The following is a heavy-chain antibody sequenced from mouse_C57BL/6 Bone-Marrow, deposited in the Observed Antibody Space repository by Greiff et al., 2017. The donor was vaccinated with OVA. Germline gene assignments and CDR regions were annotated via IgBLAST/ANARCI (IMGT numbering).Heavy chain of an antibody. D-gene: IGHD2-4*01. CDR2: IDPETGGT. V-gene: IGHV1-15*01. J-gene: IGHJ3*01. CDR3: TAYYDFFAY. Sequence: VQLQQSGAELVRPGASVTLSCKASGYTFTDYEMHWVKQTPVHGLEWIGAIDPETGGTAYNQKFEGKAILTADKSSSTAYMELRSLTSEDSAVYYCTAYYDFFAYWGQGTLVTVSA. CDR1: GYTFTDYE.